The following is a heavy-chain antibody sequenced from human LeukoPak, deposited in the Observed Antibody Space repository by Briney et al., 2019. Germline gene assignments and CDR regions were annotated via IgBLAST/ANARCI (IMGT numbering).Heavy chain of an antibody. Sequence: SETLSLTCAVYGGSFSGYYWSWIRQPPGKGLEWIGEINHSGSTNYNPSLKSRVTISVDTSKNQSSLKLSSVTAADTAVYYCARRTDSSGYLYYYYGMDVWGQGTTVTVSS. V-gene: IGHV4-34*01. CDR2: INHSGST. D-gene: IGHD3-22*01. CDR3: ARRTDSSGYLYYYYGMDV. CDR1: GGSFSGYY. J-gene: IGHJ6*02.